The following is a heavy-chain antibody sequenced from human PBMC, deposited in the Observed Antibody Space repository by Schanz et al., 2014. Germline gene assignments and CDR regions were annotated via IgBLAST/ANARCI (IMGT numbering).Heavy chain of an antibody. V-gene: IGHV3-43*02. Sequence: EVQLVESGGGLVQPGGSLRLSCAASGFPFRSYVMHWVRQAPGKGLEWVSLIDRDGGHTYYADSVKGRFTISRDNSKNSLYLQMNSLRTEDTALYYCAKDSRGSSFDMDVWGQGTTVTVSS. CDR1: GFPFRSYV. CDR2: IDRDGGHT. CDR3: AKDSRGSSFDMDV. J-gene: IGHJ6*02. D-gene: IGHD1-26*01.